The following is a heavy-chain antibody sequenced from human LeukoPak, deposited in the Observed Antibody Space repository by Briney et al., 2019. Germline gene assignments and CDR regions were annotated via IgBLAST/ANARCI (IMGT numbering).Heavy chain of an antibody. J-gene: IGHJ4*02. CDR2: ISWNSGSI. CDR1: GFTFDDYA. D-gene: IGHD3-22*01. CDR3: AKNSSPYDSSGIDY. V-gene: IGHV3-9*01. Sequence: SLRLSCAASGFTFDDYAMHWVRQAPGKGLEWVSGISWNSGSIGYADSVKGRFTISRDNAKNSLYLQMNSLRAEDTALYYCAKNSSPYDSSGIDYWGQGTLATVSS.